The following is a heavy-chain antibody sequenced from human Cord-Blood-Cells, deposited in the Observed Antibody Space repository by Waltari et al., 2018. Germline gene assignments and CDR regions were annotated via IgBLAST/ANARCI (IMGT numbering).Heavy chain of an antibody. Sequence: QVQLVQSGAEVKKPGASVKVSCKVSGYTLTELSMHWVRQAPGKGLERMGDFDPEDGETIYEQKFQGRVTMTEDTSTDTAYMELSSLRSEDTAVYYCATDCSGGNCYDAFDIWGQGTMVTVSS. CDR2: FDPEDGET. D-gene: IGHD2-15*01. CDR1: GYTLTELS. V-gene: IGHV1-24*01. CDR3: ATDCSGGNCYDAFDI. J-gene: IGHJ3*02.